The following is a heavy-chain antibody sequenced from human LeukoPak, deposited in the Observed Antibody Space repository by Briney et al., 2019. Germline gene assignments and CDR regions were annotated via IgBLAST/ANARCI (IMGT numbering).Heavy chain of an antibody. J-gene: IGHJ6*03. CDR2: IYHSGST. V-gene: IGHV4-38-2*02. CDR1: GYSISSGYY. CDR3: ARGGYYGPNVPFIYYYYYYMDV. Sequence: SETLSLTCTVSGYSISSGYYWGWIRQPPGKGLEWIGSIYHSGSTYYNPSLKSRVTISVDTSKNQFSLKLSSVTAADTAVYYCARGGYYGPNVPFIYYYYYYMDVWGKGTTVTISS. D-gene: IGHD3-10*01.